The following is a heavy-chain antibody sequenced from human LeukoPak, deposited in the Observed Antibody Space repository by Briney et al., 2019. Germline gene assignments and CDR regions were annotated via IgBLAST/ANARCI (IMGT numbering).Heavy chain of an antibody. CDR2: IHHTGRT. V-gene: IGHV4-4*02. CDR3: ARGTYYDSKGAFDI. J-gene: IGHJ3*02. D-gene: IGHD3-3*01. CDR1: GGSISSSNW. Sequence: PSGTLSLTCAVSGGSISSSNWWSWVRQPPGKGLEWIGEIHHTGRTSYNPSLKSRVTISVDKSKNEFSLKLSSVTAADTAVYYCARGTYYDSKGAFDIWGQGTMVTVSS.